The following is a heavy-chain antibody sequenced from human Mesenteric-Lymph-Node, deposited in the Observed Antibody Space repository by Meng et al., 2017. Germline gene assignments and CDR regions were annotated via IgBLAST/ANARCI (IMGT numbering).Heavy chain of an antibody. CDR3: ASGKDSHGY. D-gene: IGHD5-18*01. CDR1: EFTFSGFA. CDR2: VSYDGSKK. Sequence: GESLKISCAASEFTFSGFAMHWVRQAPGKGLEWVAVVSYDGSKKYYADSVKGRFTISRDNSKNTLYLQMNTLRAEDTAVYYCASGKDSHGYWGQGTLVTVSS. J-gene: IGHJ4*02. V-gene: IGHV3-30*04.